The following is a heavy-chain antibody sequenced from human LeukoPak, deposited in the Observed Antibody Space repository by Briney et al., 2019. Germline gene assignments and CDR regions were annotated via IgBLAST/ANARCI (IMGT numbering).Heavy chain of an antibody. J-gene: IGHJ4*02. Sequence: SETLSLTCTVSGGSISSYYWSWIRQPAGKGLEWIGCIYTSGSTNYNPSLKSRVTMSVDTSKNQFSLKLSSVTAADTAVYYCARDRFGGSYHDYFDYWGQGTLVTVSS. CDR1: GGSISSYY. V-gene: IGHV4-4*07. CDR2: IYTSGST. D-gene: IGHD1-26*01. CDR3: ARDRFGGSYHDYFDY.